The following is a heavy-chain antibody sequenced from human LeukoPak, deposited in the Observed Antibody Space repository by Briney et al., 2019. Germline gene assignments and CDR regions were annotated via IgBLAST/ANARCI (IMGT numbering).Heavy chain of an antibody. CDR3: AKGSMTTVTTWTNY. CDR1: GFTFSTYA. V-gene: IGHV3-23*01. J-gene: IGHJ4*02. D-gene: IGHD4-17*01. Sequence: GGSLRLSCAASGFTFSTYAMSWVRQAPGKGLEWVSAISGSGGSTYYADSVKGRFTISRDNSKNTLYLQMNSLRAEDTAVYYCAKGSMTTVTTWTNYWGQGTLVTVSS. CDR2: ISGSGGST.